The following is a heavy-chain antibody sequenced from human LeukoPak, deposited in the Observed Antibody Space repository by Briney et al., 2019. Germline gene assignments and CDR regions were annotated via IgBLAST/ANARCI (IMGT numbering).Heavy chain of an antibody. Sequence: PGGSLRLSCAASGFMFSTYEMDWVRQAPGKGLEWVSYISSSGSTIYYADSVKGRFTISRDNAKNSLYLQMNSLRAEDTAVYYCAELGITMIGGVWGKGTTVTTSS. D-gene: IGHD3-10*02. CDR3: AELGITMIGGV. J-gene: IGHJ6*03. V-gene: IGHV3-48*03. CDR2: ISSSGSTI. CDR1: GFMFSTYE.